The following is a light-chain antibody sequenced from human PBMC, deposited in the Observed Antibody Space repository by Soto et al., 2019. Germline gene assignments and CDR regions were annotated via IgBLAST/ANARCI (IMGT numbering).Light chain of an antibody. Sequence: QSVLTQPASVSGSPGQSITISCTGTSSDVGAYKYVSWYQQHPGKVPKLMIYEVNNRPSGVSNRFSGSKSGNTASLTISGLQAEDEADYYCSIYTTGSTLFGGGTKLTVL. J-gene: IGLJ2*01. CDR3: SIYTTGSTL. CDR1: SSDVGAYKY. V-gene: IGLV2-14*01. CDR2: EVN.